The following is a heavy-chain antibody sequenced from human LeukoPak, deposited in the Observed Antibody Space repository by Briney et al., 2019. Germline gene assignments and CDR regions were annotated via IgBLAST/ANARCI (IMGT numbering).Heavy chain of an antibody. CDR1: GGSISSYY. Sequence: SETLSLTCNVSGGSISSYYWSWIRQSPGKGLEWIGFIYYTGSTNHNPSLKSRVTISVDTSKNQFSLKLRSVTAADTAVYYCASSGWYRGYWGQGTLVTVSS. D-gene: IGHD6-19*01. CDR2: IYYTGST. CDR3: ASSGWYRGY. J-gene: IGHJ4*02. V-gene: IGHV4-59*12.